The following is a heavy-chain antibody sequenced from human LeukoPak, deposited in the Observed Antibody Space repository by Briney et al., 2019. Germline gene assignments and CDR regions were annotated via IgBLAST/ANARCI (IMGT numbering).Heavy chain of an antibody. Sequence: SETLSLTCAVYGGSFSGYYWSWIRQPPGKGLEWIGEIYHSGSTNYNPSLKSRVSISVDKSKNQFSLILSSVTAADTAVYYCASARWDYWGQGTLVTVSS. CDR1: GGSFSGYY. CDR3: ASARWDY. V-gene: IGHV4-34*01. J-gene: IGHJ4*02. CDR2: IYHSGST.